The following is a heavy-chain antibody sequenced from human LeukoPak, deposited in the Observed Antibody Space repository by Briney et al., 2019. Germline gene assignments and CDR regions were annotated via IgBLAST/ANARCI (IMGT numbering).Heavy chain of an antibody. Sequence: PSETLSLTCTVSGDSISSGNYWGWIRQPPGKGLEWIGSIFHTGSTYFNLSLKSRVTISVDTSKNQFSLRLSSVTAADTAVYYCASEDLYYYDSSGYYHPPPFDYWGQGTLVTVSS. V-gene: IGHV4-38-2*02. D-gene: IGHD3-22*01. CDR1: GDSISSGNY. J-gene: IGHJ4*02. CDR3: ASEDLYYYDSSGYYHPPPFDY. CDR2: IFHTGST.